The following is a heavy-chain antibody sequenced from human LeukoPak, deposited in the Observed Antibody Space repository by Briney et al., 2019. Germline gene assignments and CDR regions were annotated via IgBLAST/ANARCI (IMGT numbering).Heavy chain of an antibody. CDR2: IYHSGST. V-gene: IGHV4-30-2*01. J-gene: IGHJ4*02. CDR1: GGSISSGGYY. Sequence: PSETLSLTCTVSGGSISSGGYYWSWIRQPPGKGLEWIGYIYHSGSTYYNPSLKSRVTISIDRSKNQFSLKLSSVTAADTAVYYCVGSIYCPRTSGCLGYWGQGTLVTVSS. D-gene: IGHD2-2*01. CDR3: VGSIYCPRTSGCLGY.